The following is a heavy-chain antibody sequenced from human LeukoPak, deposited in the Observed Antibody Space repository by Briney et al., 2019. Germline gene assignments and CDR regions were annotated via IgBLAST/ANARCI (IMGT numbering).Heavy chain of an antibody. CDR3: AKDLGYLSFYHHGMDV. J-gene: IGHJ6*02. D-gene: IGHD2/OR15-2a*01. CDR1: GFTFSSYG. CDR2: ISYDGSNK. Sequence: PGGSLRLSCAASGFTFSSYGMHWVRQAPGKGLEWVAVISYDGSNKYYADSVKGRFTISRDNSKNTLYLRMNSLRAGDTAVYYCAKDLGYLSFYHHGMDVWGQGTTVTVSS. V-gene: IGHV3-30*18.